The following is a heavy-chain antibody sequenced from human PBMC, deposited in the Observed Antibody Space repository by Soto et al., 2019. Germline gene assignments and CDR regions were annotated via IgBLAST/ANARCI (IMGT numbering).Heavy chain of an antibody. Sequence: QVQMVESGGGVVQPGRSLRLSCAASGFTFSSYGMHWVRQAPGKGLERVAVIWYDGSNKYYADSVKGRFTISRDNSKNTLYLQMNSLRAEDTAVYYCARAGVDWSFDLWGRGTLNTVSS. CDR3: ARAGVDWSFDL. J-gene: IGHJ2*01. V-gene: IGHV3-33*01. CDR2: IWYDGSNK. D-gene: IGHD2-15*01. CDR1: GFTFSSYG.